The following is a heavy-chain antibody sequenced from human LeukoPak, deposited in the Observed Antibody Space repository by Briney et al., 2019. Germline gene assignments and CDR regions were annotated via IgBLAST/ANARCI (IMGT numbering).Heavy chain of an antibody. CDR1: GFTFSSYD. J-gene: IGHJ3*02. D-gene: IGHD3-16*01. V-gene: IGHV3-13*04. CDR2: IDTAGNT. CDR3: ARTSKVTSVMDI. Sequence: PGRSLRLSCAASGFTFSSYDMHWVRQATGKGLEWVSAIDTAGNTFYPGSVRGRFTISRENAKNSLYLQMNNVRAGDTAVYYCARTSKVTSVMDIWGQGTMVTVSS.